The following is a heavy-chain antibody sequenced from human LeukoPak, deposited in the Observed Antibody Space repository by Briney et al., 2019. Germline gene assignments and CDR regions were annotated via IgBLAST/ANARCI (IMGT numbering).Heavy chain of an antibody. CDR3: ATTGGYWTGIFDR. CDR1: WLNDTTNY. CDR2: IHGDGRT. V-gene: IGHV3-53*01. J-gene: IGHJ4*02. Sequence: GGSLRHSYAASWLNDTTNYMTWVRQAPGKWLEWVSGIHGDGRTYYADSVKGRFSISRDSSKNTLYLQMNSLRAEDTAVYYCATTGGYWTGIFDRWGQGTLVTVSS. D-gene: IGHD2-8*02.